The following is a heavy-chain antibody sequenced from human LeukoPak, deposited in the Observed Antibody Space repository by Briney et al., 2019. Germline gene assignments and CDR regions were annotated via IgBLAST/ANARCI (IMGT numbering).Heavy chain of an antibody. CDR3: ARGPINSNPGT. V-gene: IGHV3-74*01. D-gene: IGHD2/OR15-2a*01. J-gene: IGHJ5*02. CDR2: VSADGSST. CDR1: GFTFGTYW. Sequence: PGGSLRLSCAASGFTFGTYWMHWVRQAPGKGLVWVSRVSADGSSTTSADSVKGRFTISRDNAKNTLYLQMNSLRAEDTAIYYCARGPINSNPGTWGKGTLVTVSS.